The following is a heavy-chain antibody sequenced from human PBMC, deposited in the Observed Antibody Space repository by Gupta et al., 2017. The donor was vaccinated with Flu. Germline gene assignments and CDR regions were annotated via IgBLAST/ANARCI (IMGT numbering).Heavy chain of an antibody. Sequence: KGLEWIGHIVYSGSTYYSPSLKSRVTMSVDTSKNQFSLKLNSVTAADTAVYYCARGYCSGGTCYSGGHNWFDPWGQGTLITVSS. CDR3: ARGYCSGGTCYSGGHNWFDP. D-gene: IGHD2-15*01. V-gene: IGHV4-31*02. J-gene: IGHJ5*02. CDR2: IVYSGST.